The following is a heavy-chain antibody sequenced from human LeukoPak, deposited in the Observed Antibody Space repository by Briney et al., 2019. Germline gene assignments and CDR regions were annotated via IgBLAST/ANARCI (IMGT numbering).Heavy chain of an antibody. D-gene: IGHD6-13*01. Sequence: GGSLRLSCAASGFTFRRYAMSWVREAPGKGLEGVSAISGSGGSTYYADSVKGRFTISRDISKNTLYLQMNSLRAEDTAVYYCAKVSSSWYRDYWGQGTLVSVSS. J-gene: IGHJ4*02. CDR3: AKVSSSWYRDY. CDR1: GFTFRRYA. V-gene: IGHV3-23*01. CDR2: ISGSGGST.